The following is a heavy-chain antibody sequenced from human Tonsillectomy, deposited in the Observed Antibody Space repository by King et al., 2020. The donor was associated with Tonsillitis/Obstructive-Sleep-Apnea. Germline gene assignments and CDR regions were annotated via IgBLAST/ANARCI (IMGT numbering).Heavy chain of an antibody. CDR3: AKGGEAFDY. Sequence: VQLVESGGGEVQPGRSLRLSCAVSGFTFSSYGMHWVRQAPGKGLEWGAVISYDGSNKYYADSVKGRFTISRDNSKNTLYLQMNSLRAEDTAVYYCAKGGEAFDYWGQGTLVTVSS. J-gene: IGHJ4*02. CDR2: ISYDGSNK. CDR1: GFTFSSYG. D-gene: IGHD3-16*01. V-gene: IGHV3-30*18.